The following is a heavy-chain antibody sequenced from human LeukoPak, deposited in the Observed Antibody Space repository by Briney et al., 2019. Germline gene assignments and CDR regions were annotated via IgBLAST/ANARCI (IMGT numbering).Heavy chain of an antibody. V-gene: IGHV3-21*01. J-gene: IGHJ6*02. CDR3: ARRRELLRSYYYGMDV. Sequence: PGGSLRLSCAASGFTFSSYSMNWVRQAPGKGLEWVSSISSSSSYIYYADSVKGRFTISRDNAKNSLYLQMNSLRAEDTAVYYCARRRELLRSYYYGMDVWGQGTTGTVFS. D-gene: IGHD1-26*01. CDR1: GFTFSSYS. CDR2: ISSSSSYI.